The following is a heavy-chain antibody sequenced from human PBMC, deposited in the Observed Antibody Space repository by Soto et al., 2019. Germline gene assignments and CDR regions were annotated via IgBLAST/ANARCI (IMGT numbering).Heavy chain of an antibody. J-gene: IGHJ1*01. CDR2: ISYDGSNK. D-gene: IGHD6-19*01. Sequence: GGSLRLSCAASGFTFSSYAMHWVRQAPGKGLEWMAVISYDGSNKYYADSVKGRFTISRDNSKNTLYLQMNSLRAEDTAVYYCAREKGWLDQYFQHWGQGTLVTVSS. CDR3: AREKGWLDQYFQH. V-gene: IGHV3-30*04. CDR1: GFTFSSYA.